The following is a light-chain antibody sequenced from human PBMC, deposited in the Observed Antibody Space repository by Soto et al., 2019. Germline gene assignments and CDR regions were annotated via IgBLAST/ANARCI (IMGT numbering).Light chain of an antibody. Sequence: EIVLTQSPGTLSLSPGERATLSCRASQSVRSSNLAWYQQKPGQAPRLLIYGASSRATGIPDRFSGSGSGTDFTLTISRLEPEDFAVCYCQQYGSSPLTFGGGTKVEIQ. CDR1: QSVRSSN. CDR3: QQYGSSPLT. V-gene: IGKV3-20*01. CDR2: GAS. J-gene: IGKJ4*01.